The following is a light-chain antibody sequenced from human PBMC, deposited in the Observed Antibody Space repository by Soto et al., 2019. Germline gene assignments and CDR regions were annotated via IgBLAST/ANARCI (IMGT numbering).Light chain of an antibody. Sequence: EIVLTQSPATLSLSPGERATLSCGASQSVSNNYLAWYRQKPGLAPRLLIYDASTRATGIPDRFSGSGSGTDFTLTISRLEPEDFAVYYCQQYGSSPRTFGQGTKVEI. V-gene: IGKV3D-20*01. CDR1: QSVSNNY. J-gene: IGKJ1*01. CDR2: DAS. CDR3: QQYGSSPRT.